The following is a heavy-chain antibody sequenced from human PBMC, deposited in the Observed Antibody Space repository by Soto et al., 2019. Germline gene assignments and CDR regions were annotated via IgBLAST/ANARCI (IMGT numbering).Heavy chain of an antibody. CDR3: ARTMIVVDPFDY. CDR2: INNDGSHT. Sequence: PGGSLRLSCAASGFTFSSYWMHWVRRSPGKGLLWLTHINNDGSHTTYADSVKGRFTISRDNAKNTLYLQMNSLRAEDTAVYYCARTMIVVDPFDYWGQGTLVTVSS. D-gene: IGHD3-22*01. V-gene: IGHV3-74*01. CDR1: GFTFSSYW. J-gene: IGHJ4*02.